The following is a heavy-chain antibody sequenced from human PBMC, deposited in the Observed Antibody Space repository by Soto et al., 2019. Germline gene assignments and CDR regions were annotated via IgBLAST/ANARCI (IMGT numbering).Heavy chain of an antibody. Sequence: QVQLQESGPGLVKPSQTLSLTRTVSGGSISSGDYYWSWIRQPPGKGLEWIGYIYYSGSTYYNPSLKSRVTISVDTSKNQFSLKLSSVTAADTAVYYCAREGLTVVTLGGMDVWGQGTTVTVSS. V-gene: IGHV4-30-4*01. CDR3: AREGLTVVTLGGMDV. D-gene: IGHD2-15*01. CDR2: IYYSGST. J-gene: IGHJ6*02. CDR1: GGSISSGDYY.